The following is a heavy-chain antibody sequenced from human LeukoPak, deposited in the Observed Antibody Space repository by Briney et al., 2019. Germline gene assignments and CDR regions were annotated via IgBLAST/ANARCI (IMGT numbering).Heavy chain of an antibody. CDR1: GDSVSSAYY. V-gene: IGHV4-38-2*02. CDR2: IYHSGST. J-gene: IGHJ4*02. D-gene: IGHD5-12*01. Sequence: ASETLSLTCTVSGDSVSSAYYWGWVRQPPGKGLEWIANIYHSGSTYYNPFLKSRVTISVDTSKNQFSLKLSSVTAADTAVYFCARHSRVATIYDFWGQGTLVTVSS. CDR3: ARHSRVATIYDF.